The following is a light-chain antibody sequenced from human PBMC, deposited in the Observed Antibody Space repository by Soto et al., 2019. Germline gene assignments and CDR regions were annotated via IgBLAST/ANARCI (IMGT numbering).Light chain of an antibody. CDR2: SAS. Sequence: DIQMTQSPSSLSASVGDRVTITCRAGQTVTDYLKWYQHKPGKAPKLLIYSASTLQSGVPSRFSGSGSGTEFILTITSLQPEDFVTYYCHQYDGSPQTFGQGTKVDI. J-gene: IGKJ1*01. V-gene: IGKV1-39*01. CDR3: HQYDGSPQT. CDR1: QTVTDY.